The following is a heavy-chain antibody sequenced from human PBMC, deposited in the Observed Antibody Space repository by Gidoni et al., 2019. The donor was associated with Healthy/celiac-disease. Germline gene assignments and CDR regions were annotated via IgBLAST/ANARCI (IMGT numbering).Heavy chain of an antibody. D-gene: IGHD6-6*01. CDR2: TYYRSKWYK. CDR3: ARDQWMSFAALPPQEFDY. V-gene: IGHV6-1*01. CDR1: GDSVSSNSTD. J-gene: IGHJ4*02. Sequence: QVQLQQSGPGLVKPSQTLSLTCAISGDSVSSNSTDWNWIRKSPTKGLAWLGRTYYRSKWYKDYEVSVKSRITINPDTSKNQFALQLNSVTPEDTAVYYCARDQWMSFAALPPQEFDYWGQGTLVTVSS.